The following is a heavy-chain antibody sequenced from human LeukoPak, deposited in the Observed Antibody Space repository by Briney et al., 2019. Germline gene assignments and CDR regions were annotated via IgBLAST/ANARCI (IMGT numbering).Heavy chain of an antibody. CDR1: GGSISSSTYY. D-gene: IGHD3-22*01. J-gene: IGHJ4*02. Sequence: PSETLSLTCTVSGGSISSSTYYWGWIRHPPGKGLGWFGSIYYSGSTYYNPSLKSRVTISVDTSKNQFSLKLSSVTAADTAVYYCARDRRYYDSSGYYDYWGQGTLVTVSS. CDR2: IYYSGST. CDR3: ARDRRYYDSSGYYDY. V-gene: IGHV4-39*07.